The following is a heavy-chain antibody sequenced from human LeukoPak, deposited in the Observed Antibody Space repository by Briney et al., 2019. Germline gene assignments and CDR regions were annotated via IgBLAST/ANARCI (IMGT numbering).Heavy chain of an antibody. CDR2: ISWNSGSI. Sequence: PGRSLRLSCAASGFTFDDYAMHWVRQAPGKGLEWVSGISWNSGSIGYADSVKGRFTVSRDNAKNSLYLQMNSLRAEDTAVYYCTRDSTTFRFGYWGQGTLVTVSS. CDR1: GFTFDDYA. V-gene: IGHV3-9*01. CDR3: TRDSTTFRFGY. J-gene: IGHJ4*02. D-gene: IGHD1-26*01.